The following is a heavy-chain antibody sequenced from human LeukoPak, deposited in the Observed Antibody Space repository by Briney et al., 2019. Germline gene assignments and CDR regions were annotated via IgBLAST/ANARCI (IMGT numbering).Heavy chain of an antibody. V-gene: IGHV3-48*02. Sequence: GGSLRLSCAASGFIFNNYWMNWVRQAPGKGLEWVSYISSSSSTIYYADSVKGRFTISRDNAKNSLYLQMNSLRDEDTAVYYCARDRRQKGWFDPWGQGTLVTVSS. CDR3: ARDRRQKGWFDP. J-gene: IGHJ5*02. CDR2: ISSSSSTI. CDR1: GFIFNNYW.